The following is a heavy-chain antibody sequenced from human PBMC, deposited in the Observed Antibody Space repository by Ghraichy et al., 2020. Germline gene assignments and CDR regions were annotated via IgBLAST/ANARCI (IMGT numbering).Heavy chain of an antibody. CDR2: IYYSGST. CDR3: ARLPNLIAAHYYYYYGMDV. V-gene: IGHV4-39*07. J-gene: IGHJ6*02. D-gene: IGHD6-6*01. Sequence: SETLSLTCTVSGGSISSSSYYWGWIRQPPGRGLEWIGSIYYSGSTYYNPSLKSRVTISVDTSKNQFSLKLSSVTAADTAVYYCARLPNLIAAHYYYYYGMDVWGQGTTVTVSS. CDR1: GGSISSSSYY.